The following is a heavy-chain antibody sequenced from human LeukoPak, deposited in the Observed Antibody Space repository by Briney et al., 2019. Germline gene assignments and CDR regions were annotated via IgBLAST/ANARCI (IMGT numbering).Heavy chain of an antibody. Sequence: GGSLRLSCAGSGFTFSSYAMAWVRQTPEKGLEWVAIISSSDGGTYYIDSVKGRFTISRDNSKNMLNLQMNSLRAEDTAVYYCARGIRGYFLPTGGFDYWGQGTLVTVSS. CDR2: ISSSDGGT. V-gene: IGHV3-23*01. D-gene: IGHD3-22*01. CDR3: ARGIRGYFLPTGGFDY. CDR1: GFTFSSYA. J-gene: IGHJ4*02.